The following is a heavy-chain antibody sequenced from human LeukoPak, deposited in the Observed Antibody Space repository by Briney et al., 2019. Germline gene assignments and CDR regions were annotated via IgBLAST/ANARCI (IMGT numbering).Heavy chain of an antibody. CDR1: GGSFSGYY. CDR2: INHSGST. J-gene: IGHJ5*02. CDR3: ARGKQSSGWPRRFDP. D-gene: IGHD6-19*01. Sequence: SSETLSLTCAVYGGSFSGYYWSWIRQPPGKVLEWIGEINHSGSTNYNPSLKSRVTISVDTSKNQFSLKLSSVTAADTAVYYCARGKQSSGWPRRFDPWGQGTLVTVSS. V-gene: IGHV4-34*01.